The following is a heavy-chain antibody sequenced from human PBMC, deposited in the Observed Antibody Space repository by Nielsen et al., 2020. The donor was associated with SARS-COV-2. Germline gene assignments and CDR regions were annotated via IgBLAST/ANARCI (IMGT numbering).Heavy chain of an antibody. J-gene: IGHJ2*01. Sequence: ASVKVSCKASGYTFTSYAMYWVRQAPGQRLEWMGWINAGNGNTKYSQKFQGRVTITRDTSASTAYMELSSLRSEDTAVYYCARDNLRSGSPYWYFDLWGRGTLVTVSS. CDR3: ARDNLRSGSPYWYFDL. CDR2: INAGNGNT. V-gene: IGHV1-3*01. CDR1: GYTFTSYA. D-gene: IGHD1-26*01.